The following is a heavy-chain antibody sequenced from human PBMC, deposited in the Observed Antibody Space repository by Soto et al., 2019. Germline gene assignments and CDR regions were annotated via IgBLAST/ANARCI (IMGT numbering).Heavy chain of an antibody. V-gene: IGHV3-23*01. CDR2: ISGGGGNT. Sequence: DVQLLESGGGLVQPGGSLRLSCATSGFTFGNYGMNWVRQAPVKGLEWVSGISGGGGNTYYADSVKGRFTISRDPSKNTVVLEMKSLRAEDTAVYYCAKGFIVVVTVLRPDDAFDVWGQGTLVTVSS. CDR3: AKGFIVVVTVLRPDDAFDV. CDR1: GFTFGNYG. D-gene: IGHD2-21*02. J-gene: IGHJ3*01.